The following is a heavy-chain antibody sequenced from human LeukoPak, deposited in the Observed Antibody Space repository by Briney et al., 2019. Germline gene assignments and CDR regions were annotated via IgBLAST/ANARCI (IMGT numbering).Heavy chain of an antibody. CDR1: GYNFHKYW. D-gene: IGHD2-15*01. Sequence: PGESLKISCKGSGYNFHKYWVGWVRQMPGKGLEWMGVIYPDDSDTRYSPSFQGQVTISADKSINTAYLQWSSLKASDTAMYYCASRKDYCSPRTCSWFWAQGTQVTVSS. CDR3: ASRKDYCSPRTCSWF. CDR2: IYPDDSDT. J-gene: IGHJ4*02. V-gene: IGHV5-51*01.